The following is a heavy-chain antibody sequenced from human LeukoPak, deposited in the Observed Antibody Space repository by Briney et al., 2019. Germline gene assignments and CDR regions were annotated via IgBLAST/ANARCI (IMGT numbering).Heavy chain of an antibody. CDR2: IYPGDSDT. D-gene: IGHD2-2*01. CDR1: GYSFTSYW. J-gene: IGHJ4*02. CDR3: ARLKGYCSSTSCRTLDY. V-gene: IGHV5-51*01. Sequence: GASLKISCKGSGYSFTSYWIGWVRQLPGKGLEWMGIIYPGDSDTRYSPSFQGQVTISADKSISTAYLQWSSLKASDTAMYYCARLKGYCSSTSCRTLDYWGQGTLVTVSS.